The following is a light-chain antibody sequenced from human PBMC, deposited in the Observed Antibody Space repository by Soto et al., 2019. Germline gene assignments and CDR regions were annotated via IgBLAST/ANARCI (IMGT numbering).Light chain of an antibody. V-gene: IGKV3-15*01. Sequence: EIVMTQSPATLSVSPGERATLSCRASQSVSNNLAWYQQKPGQAPRLLIYGASTRATGIPARFSGSGSGTEFPLTVSSLQSEDFAVSYCQQYNTWPPTFGQGTKVEIK. J-gene: IGKJ1*01. CDR2: GAS. CDR3: QQYNTWPPT. CDR1: QSVSNN.